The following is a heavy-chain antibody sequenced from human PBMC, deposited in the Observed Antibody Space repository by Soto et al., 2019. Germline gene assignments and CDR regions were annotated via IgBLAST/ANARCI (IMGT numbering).Heavy chain of an antibody. CDR3: ASRRREEDCSIATCYVRY. Sequence: QLQLQESGPGLVKPSETLSLTCSVSGASISSNSYYWVWIRQPPGKGLEWIGGIHYSGRTYYNPSLKSRVTISRDTSKNQSSLKPSSVTAADSSVYYCASRRREEDCSIATCYVRYWGQGTLVTVSS. J-gene: IGHJ4*02. CDR2: IHYSGRT. D-gene: IGHD2-2*01. CDR1: GASISSNSYY. V-gene: IGHV4-39*01.